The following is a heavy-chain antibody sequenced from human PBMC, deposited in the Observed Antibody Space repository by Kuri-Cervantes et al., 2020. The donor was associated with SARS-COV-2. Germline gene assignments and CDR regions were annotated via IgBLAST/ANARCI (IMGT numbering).Heavy chain of an antibody. Sequence: ESLKISCTVSGGSISSHYWSWIRQPAGKGLEWIGYIYTSGSTNYNPSLKSRVTISVDTSKNQFSLKLSSVTAADTAVYYCARERGIGGYSPWGQGTLVTVSS. V-gene: IGHV4-4*09. CDR3: ARERGIGGYSP. CDR2: IYTSGST. CDR1: GGSISSHY. J-gene: IGHJ5*02. D-gene: IGHD5-24*01.